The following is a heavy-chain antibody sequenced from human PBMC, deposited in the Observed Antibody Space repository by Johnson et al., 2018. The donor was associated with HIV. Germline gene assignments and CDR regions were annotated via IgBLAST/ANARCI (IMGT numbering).Heavy chain of an antibody. CDR3: ARDPGNGGRPFDAFDI. CDR1: AFSFSGYA. J-gene: IGHJ3*02. V-gene: IGHV3-30*04. CDR2: VSSDASNK. Sequence: QMLLVESGGGVVQPGRSLRLSCTSAFSFSGYAMHWVRQAPGKGLEWVAVVSSDASNKYYADSVKGRFTISRDNSKNTVFLQMDSLRGEDTADYYCARDPGNGGRPFDAFDIWGQGTMVTVSS. D-gene: IGHD4-23*01.